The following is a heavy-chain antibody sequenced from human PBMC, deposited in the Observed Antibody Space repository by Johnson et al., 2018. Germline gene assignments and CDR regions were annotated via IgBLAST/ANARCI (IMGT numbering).Heavy chain of an antibody. CDR2: LSSSSGTI. CDR3: ARDPDLVVPGAFDI. CDR1: GFTFSSHS. V-gene: IGHV3-48*02. Sequence: VQLVQSGGGLVQPGGSLRLSCAASGFTFSSHSMNWVRQAPGKGLEWVSYLSSSSGTIYHADSVKGRFTISRDNAKNSLYLQMNSLRDEDTAVYYCARDPDLVVPGAFDIWGQGTMVTVSS. J-gene: IGHJ3*02. D-gene: IGHD2-15*01.